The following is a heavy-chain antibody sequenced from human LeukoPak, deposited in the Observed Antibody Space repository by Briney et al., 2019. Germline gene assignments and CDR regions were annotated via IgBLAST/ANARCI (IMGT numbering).Heavy chain of an antibody. Sequence: GGSLRLSCAASGFTFSSYAMSWVRQAPGKGLEWVSAISGSGGSTYYADSVKGRFTISRDNSKNTLYLQMNSLRAEDTAVYYCAKDRENDFWSGYYDCFDYWGQGTLVTVSS. J-gene: IGHJ4*02. CDR3: AKDRENDFWSGYYDCFDY. CDR1: GFTFSSYA. CDR2: ISGSGGST. D-gene: IGHD3-3*01. V-gene: IGHV3-23*01.